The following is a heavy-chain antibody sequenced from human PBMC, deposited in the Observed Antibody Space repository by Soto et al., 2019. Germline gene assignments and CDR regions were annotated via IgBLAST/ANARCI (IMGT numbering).Heavy chain of an antibody. D-gene: IGHD3-3*01. CDR1: GFTFSSYG. CDR2: ISYDGSNK. CDR3: AKEEGTTYYDFWSGYYIYGMDV. J-gene: IGHJ6*02. V-gene: IGHV3-30*18. Sequence: QVQLVESGGGVVQPGRSLRLSCAASGFTFSSYGMHWVRQAPGKGLEWVAVISYDGSNKYYADSVKGRFTISRDNSKNTLYLQMNSLRAEDTAVYYCAKEEGTTYYDFWSGYYIYGMDVWGQGTTVTVSS.